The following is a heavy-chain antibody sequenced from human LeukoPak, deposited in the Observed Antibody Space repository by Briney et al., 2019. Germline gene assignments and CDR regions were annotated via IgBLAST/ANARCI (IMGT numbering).Heavy chain of an antibody. D-gene: IGHD3-16*01. Sequence: SETLSLTCAVSGGSFTDYYWTWIRQTPGKGLEWIGEINHVETTNYNPSLKSRVSLSIDTSKSQFSLRLTSVTAADTAVYFCARGRYGWLPFDYWGQGTLVTVSS. CDR2: INHVETT. CDR3: ARGRYGWLPFDY. J-gene: IGHJ4*02. CDR1: GGSFTDYY. V-gene: IGHV4-34*01.